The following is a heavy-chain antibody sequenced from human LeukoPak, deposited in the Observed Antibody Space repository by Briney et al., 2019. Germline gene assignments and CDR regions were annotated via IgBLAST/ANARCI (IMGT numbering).Heavy chain of an antibody. V-gene: IGHV3-48*01. D-gene: IGHD7-27*01. CDR3: VRDGSSWGNFDY. CDR2: LSSSSSVI. Sequence: GGSLRLSCAASKFTFSTYWMSWVRQAPGKGLEWVSYLSSSSSVIYHADSVKGRFTISRDNAKNSLYLQMNSLRTEDTAVYYCVRDGSSWGNFDYWGQGTLVSVSS. CDR1: KFTFSTYW. J-gene: IGHJ4*02.